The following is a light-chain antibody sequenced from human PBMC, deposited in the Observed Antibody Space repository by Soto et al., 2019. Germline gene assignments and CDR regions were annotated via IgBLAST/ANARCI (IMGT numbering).Light chain of an antibody. CDR1: QSVSSY. V-gene: IGKV3-20*01. CDR3: QQYVSSSRT. Sequence: EIVLTQSPGTLSLSPGERATLSCRASQSVSSYLAWYQQKPGQAPRLLIYGASSRATGIPDRFSGSGSGTDFNLTISRLEPEDCAVYYCQQYVSSSRTFGQGTKVEIK. CDR2: GAS. J-gene: IGKJ1*01.